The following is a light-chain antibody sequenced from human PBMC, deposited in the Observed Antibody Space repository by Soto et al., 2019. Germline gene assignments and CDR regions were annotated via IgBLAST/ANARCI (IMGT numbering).Light chain of an antibody. CDR2: EGT. Sequence: QSALTQPASVSASPGQSITISCTGTSSNVGTYDLVSWYQHHPDKAPKLIIYEGTKRPSGISSRFSGSKSGNTASLTISGLQAADDADYYCCSFAVGAALVFGGGTQLTVL. V-gene: IGLV2-23*01. CDR3: CSFAVGAALV. CDR1: SSNVGTYDL. J-gene: IGLJ2*01.